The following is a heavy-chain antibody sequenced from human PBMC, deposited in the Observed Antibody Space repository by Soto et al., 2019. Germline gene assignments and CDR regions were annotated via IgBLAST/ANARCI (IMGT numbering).Heavy chain of an antibody. Sequence: QVQLVQSGAEVKKPGASVKVSCKASGYTFITYYIHWVRQAPGQGLEWMGVINPTTGNTAFAPEFQGIITFTRDTSTTPVYRELSSLRSEATAVYCCTIGVVANIMWGPFDYWGQGTLVPVSS. V-gene: IGHV1-46*03. CDR2: INPTTGNT. CDR1: GYTFITYY. J-gene: IGHJ4*02. CDR3: TIGVVANIMWGPFDY. D-gene: IGHD2-15*01.